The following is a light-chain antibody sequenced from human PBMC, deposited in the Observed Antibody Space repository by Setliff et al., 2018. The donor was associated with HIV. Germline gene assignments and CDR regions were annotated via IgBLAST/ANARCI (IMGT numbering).Light chain of an antibody. J-gene: IGLJ1*01. V-gene: IGLV2-14*01. CDR3: CSYTSRSTRV. Sequence: QSVLTQPPSASGSPGQSVTISCTGTSSDVGAYNYVSWYQQLPGKAPKLIIFEVTNRPSGISLRFSGSKSGNTASLTISGVQAEDEADYYCCSYTSRSTRVFGTGTKVTVL. CDR1: SSDVGAYNY. CDR2: EVT.